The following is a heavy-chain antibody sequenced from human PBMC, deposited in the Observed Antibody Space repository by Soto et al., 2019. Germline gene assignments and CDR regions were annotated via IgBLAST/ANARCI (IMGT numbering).Heavy chain of an antibody. Sequence: QVQLVQSGAEVKKPGASVKVSCKASGYTFTSYDINWVRQATGQGLEWMGWMNPNSGNTGYAQKFQGRVTMTRNTSISTAYMELGSLRSEDTAVYYCARGGYDFWSGFYYGMDVWGQGTTVTVSS. CDR1: GYTFTSYD. J-gene: IGHJ6*02. CDR3: ARGGYDFWSGFYYGMDV. V-gene: IGHV1-8*01. D-gene: IGHD3-3*01. CDR2: MNPNSGNT.